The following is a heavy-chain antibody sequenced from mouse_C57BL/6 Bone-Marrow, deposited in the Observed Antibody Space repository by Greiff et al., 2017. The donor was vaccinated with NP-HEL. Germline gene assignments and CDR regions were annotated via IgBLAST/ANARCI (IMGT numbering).Heavy chain of an antibody. J-gene: IGHJ2*01. D-gene: IGHD1-1*01. CDR1: GYSITSGYY. V-gene: IGHV3-6*01. Sequence: EVHLVESGPGLVKPSQSLSLTCSVTGYSITSGYYWNWIRQFPGNKLEWMGYISYDGSNNYNPSLKNRISITRDTSKNQFFLKLNSVTTEDTATYYCAITTVEDFDYWGQGTTLTVSS. CDR2: ISYDGSN. CDR3: AITTVEDFDY.